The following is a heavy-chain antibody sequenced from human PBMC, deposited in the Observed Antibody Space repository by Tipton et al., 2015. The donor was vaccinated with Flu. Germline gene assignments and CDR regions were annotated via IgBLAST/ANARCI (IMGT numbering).Heavy chain of an antibody. CDR2: MNPKSGDI. CDR3: ARGRSNWNSFQNWFDP. CDR1: GYTFTSYE. Sequence: QVQLVQSGAEVKKPGASVKVSCKASGYTFTSYEINWVRQATGQGLEWMGRMNPKSGDIDYAQKFQGRVTMTRNTSINTVYMELSGLRSEDTAMYFCARGRSNWNSFQNWFDPWGQGSLVTVSS. V-gene: IGHV1-8*01. J-gene: IGHJ5*02. D-gene: IGHD1-7*01.